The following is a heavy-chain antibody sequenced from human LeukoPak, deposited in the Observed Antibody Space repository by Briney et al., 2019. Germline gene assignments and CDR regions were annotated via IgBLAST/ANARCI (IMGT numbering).Heavy chain of an antibody. CDR2: IHYSGNT. Sequence: SQTLSLTCTVSGGSISSYYWSWIRQPPGKGLEWIGYIHYSGNTNYNPSLKSRVTISFDTSKNQFSLKLNSVTAADTAVYYCVRHYRLGGWFDPWGQGILVTVSS. D-gene: IGHD3-16*01. CDR3: VRHYRLGGWFDP. J-gene: IGHJ5*02. CDR1: GGSISSYY. V-gene: IGHV4-59*08.